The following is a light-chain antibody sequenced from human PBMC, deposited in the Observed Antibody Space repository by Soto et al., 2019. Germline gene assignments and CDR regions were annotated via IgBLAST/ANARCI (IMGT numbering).Light chain of an antibody. CDR3: QQYNNWWT. CDR1: QSLSSN. CDR2: GAS. J-gene: IGKJ1*01. Sequence: EVVMTQSPATLSVSPGERATLSCRASQSLSSNLAWYQQKPGQAPRLLIYGASTRATGVPARFSGSGSGTEFTLTISSLQSEDFAVYYCQQYNNWWTFGQGTKLEI. V-gene: IGKV3-15*01.